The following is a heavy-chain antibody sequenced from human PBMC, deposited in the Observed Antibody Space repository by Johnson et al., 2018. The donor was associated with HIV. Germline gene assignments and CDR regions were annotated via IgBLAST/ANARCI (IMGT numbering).Heavy chain of an antibody. CDR2: ISGSTI. V-gene: IGHV3-69-1*01. CDR1: GFTVSSNE. CDR3: ASGWGIVVSDAFDI. D-gene: IGHD6-19*01. Sequence: VQLVESGGGVVQPGGSLRLSCAASGFTVSSNEMSWVRQAPGKGLEWVSSISGSTIYYADSVKGRFTISRDNAKNSLYLQMNSLRAEDTAVYYCASGWGIVVSDAFDIWGQGTMVTVS. J-gene: IGHJ3*02.